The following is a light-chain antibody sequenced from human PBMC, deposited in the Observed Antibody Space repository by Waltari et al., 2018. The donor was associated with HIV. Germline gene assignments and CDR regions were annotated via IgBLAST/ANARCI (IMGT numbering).Light chain of an antibody. J-gene: IGLJ2*01. V-gene: IGLV2-14*03. CDR3: SSRSTINTHVV. CDR1: SSDVGGYNY. Sequence: QSALTQPASVSGSPGQSNTISCTGTSSDVGGYNYVSWSQHHRGKAHKLMILDVSVRPSGISNRFSGSKSDNTAYLTISGLQTGDEADYYCSSRSTINTHVVFGGGTKVTVL. CDR2: DVS.